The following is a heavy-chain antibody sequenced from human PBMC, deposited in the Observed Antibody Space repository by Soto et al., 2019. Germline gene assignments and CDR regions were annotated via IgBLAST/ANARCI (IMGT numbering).Heavy chain of an antibody. CDR3: AKQSRPPGILIGYYLRFDF. CDR2: ILYGGGT. D-gene: IGHD3-9*01. CDR1: GVSFSSYY. J-gene: IGHJ3*01. V-gene: IGHV4-59*08. Sequence: PSETLSLTCTVSGVSFSSYYWSWIRQPPGKGLEWIGYILYGGGTSYTPSLKVRFAISVDPSKNRFSLKLSSVTAADTAVFYFAKQSRPPGILIGYYLRFDFGGQGTMVTVSS.